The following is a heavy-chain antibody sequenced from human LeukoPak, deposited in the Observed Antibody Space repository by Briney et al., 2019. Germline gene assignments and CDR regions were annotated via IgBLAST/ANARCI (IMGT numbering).Heavy chain of an antibody. Sequence: ASVKVSCKASGYTFTNYYMHWVRQAPGQGLEWMGIINPSDGRTSYGQKLQGRVTMTTDTSTSTAYMELRSLRSDDTAVYYCARDRGSSWPVDYWGQGTLVTVSS. CDR3: ARDRGSSWPVDY. D-gene: IGHD6-13*01. CDR2: INPSDGRT. V-gene: IGHV1-46*01. CDR1: GYTFTNYY. J-gene: IGHJ4*02.